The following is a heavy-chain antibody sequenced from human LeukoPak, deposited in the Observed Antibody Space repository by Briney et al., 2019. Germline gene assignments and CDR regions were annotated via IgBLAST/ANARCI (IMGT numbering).Heavy chain of an antibody. CDR3: ARVGYDSSGRFDY. CDR2: ISSSGSII. D-gene: IGHD3-22*01. J-gene: IGHJ4*02. V-gene: IGHV3-11*04. Sequence: GGSLRLSCAASGFTFSDYYMTWIGQAPGKGREGGSYISSSGSIIYYADSVKGRFIISRDNAKNSLYLQMNSLRAEDTAVYFCARVGYDSSGRFDYWGQGTLVTVSS. CDR1: GFTFSDYY.